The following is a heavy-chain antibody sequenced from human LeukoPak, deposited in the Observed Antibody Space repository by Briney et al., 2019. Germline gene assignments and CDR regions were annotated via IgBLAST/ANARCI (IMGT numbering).Heavy chain of an antibody. CDR2: INAGNGNT. Sequence: ASVNVSCKASGYTFTSYAMHWVRQAPGQRLEWMGWINAGNGNTKYSQKFQGRVTITRDTSASTAYMELSSLRSEDTAVYYCARGYSSGWTFDYWGQGTLVTVSS. V-gene: IGHV1-3*01. J-gene: IGHJ4*02. CDR3: ARGYSSGWTFDY. CDR1: GYTFTSYA. D-gene: IGHD6-19*01.